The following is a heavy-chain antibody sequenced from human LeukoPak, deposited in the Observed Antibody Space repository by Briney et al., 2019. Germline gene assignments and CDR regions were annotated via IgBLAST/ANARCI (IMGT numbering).Heavy chain of an antibody. CDR2: IYSGGST. CDR1: GFTVSSNY. J-gene: IGHJ6*02. D-gene: IGHD2-15*01. CDR3: ARVGVVACSGGSCYRVYYYGMDV. Sequence: QTGGSLRLSCAASGFTVSSNYMSWVRQAPGKGLEWVSVIYSGGSTYYADSVKGRFTISRHNSKNTLYLQMNSLRAEDTAVYYCARVGVVACSGGSCYRVYYYGMDVRGQGTTVTVSS. V-gene: IGHV3-53*04.